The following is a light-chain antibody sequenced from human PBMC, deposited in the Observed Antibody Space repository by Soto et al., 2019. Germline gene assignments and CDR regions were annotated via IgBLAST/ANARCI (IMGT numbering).Light chain of an antibody. CDR3: RSYLSSRRGVV. V-gene: IGLV1-40*01. J-gene: IGLJ2*01. CDR2: GNS. Sequence: QPVLTQPPSVSGAPGQRVTISCTGSSSNIGAGYDVHWYQQLPGTAPKLLIYGNSNRPSGVPDRFSGSKSGTSASLAITGVQEEDEADYYSRSYLSSRRGVVFGGGTKLTVL. CDR1: SSNIGAGYD.